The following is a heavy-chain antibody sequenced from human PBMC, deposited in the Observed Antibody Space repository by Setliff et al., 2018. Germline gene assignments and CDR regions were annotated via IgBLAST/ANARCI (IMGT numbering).Heavy chain of an antibody. V-gene: IGHV4-34*01. J-gene: IGHJ3*02. Sequence: KASETLSLTCNVYGGSFDTYYWSWIRQPPGKGLEWFGEINQSGSGDYNPSFKGRVTISVDTSKKQFSLTLTSVTAADTALYYCRQAVVGRDVFDIWGQGTVVTV. D-gene: IGHD1-1*01. CDR3: RQAVVGRDVFDI. CDR2: INQSGSG. CDR1: GGSFDTYY.